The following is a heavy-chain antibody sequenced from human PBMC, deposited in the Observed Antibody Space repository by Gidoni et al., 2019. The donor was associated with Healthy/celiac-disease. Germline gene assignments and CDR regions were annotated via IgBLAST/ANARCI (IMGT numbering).Heavy chain of an antibody. J-gene: IGHJ4*02. CDR1: GFTFSSYE. CDR3: ASLKTTGY. CDR2: FIISGSTI. Sequence: EVQLVESGGGLVQHGGSVRLHCAASGFTFSSYEMNWVRQAPGKGMGWVSYFIISGSTISSSDSVKGLFTISRDNAKNSLYLQMNSLRAEDTAVYYCASLKTTGYWGQGTLVTVSS. D-gene: IGHD4-4*01. V-gene: IGHV3-48*03.